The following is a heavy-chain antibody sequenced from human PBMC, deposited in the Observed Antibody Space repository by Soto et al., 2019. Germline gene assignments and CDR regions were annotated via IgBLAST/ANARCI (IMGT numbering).Heavy chain of an antibody. J-gene: IGHJ6*03. Sequence: GGSLRLSCAASGFTFSSYWMSWVRQAPGKGLEWVANIKQDGSEKYYVDSVKGRFTISRDNAKNSLYLQMNSLRAEDTAVYYCAGAAGAARPPYYCYYYYMDVWGKGTTVTVSS. V-gene: IGHV3-7*04. CDR2: IKQDGSEK. D-gene: IGHD6-6*01. CDR1: GFTFSSYW. CDR3: AGAAGAARPPYYCYYYYMDV.